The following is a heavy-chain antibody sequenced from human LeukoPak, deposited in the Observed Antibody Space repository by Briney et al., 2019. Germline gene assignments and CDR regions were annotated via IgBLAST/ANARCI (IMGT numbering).Heavy chain of an antibody. V-gene: IGHV4-39*01. Sequence: PSETLSLTCTVSGDSISSISYYWGWIRQPPGKGLEWIASMYFSASTYYNPSLKSRVTISGDTSKKQFSLRLRSVTAADTAVYYCARSPIAWSIAANDYWGQGTLVTVSS. CDR1: GDSISSISYY. D-gene: IGHD6-6*01. CDR2: MYFSAST. J-gene: IGHJ4*02. CDR3: ARSPIAWSIAANDY.